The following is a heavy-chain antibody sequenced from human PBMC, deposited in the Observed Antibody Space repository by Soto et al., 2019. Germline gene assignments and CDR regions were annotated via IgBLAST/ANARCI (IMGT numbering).Heavy chain of an antibody. J-gene: IGHJ3*02. CDR3: ATGPRSGYRDAFDI. CDR2: ISSSSSYI. V-gene: IGHV3-21*01. Sequence: GGSLRLSCAASGFTFSSYSMNWVRKAPGRGLEWVSSISSSSSYIYYADSVKGRFTISRENAKNSLYLLMNSFRAEDTAVFYCATGPRSGYRDAFDIWGQGTMGTVS. CDR1: GFTFSSYS. D-gene: IGHD3-3*01.